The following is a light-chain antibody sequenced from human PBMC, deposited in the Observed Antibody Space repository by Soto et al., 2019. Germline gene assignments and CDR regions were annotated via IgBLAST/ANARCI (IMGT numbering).Light chain of an antibody. Sequence: EIVLTQSPATLPLSPGERATLSCRASQSVSSYLAWYQQKPGQAPRLLIYDASNRATGIPARFSGSGSGTDFTLTISSLEPEDFAVYYCQQRFTFGPGTKVDIK. CDR3: QQRFT. CDR1: QSVSSY. CDR2: DAS. V-gene: IGKV3-11*01. J-gene: IGKJ3*01.